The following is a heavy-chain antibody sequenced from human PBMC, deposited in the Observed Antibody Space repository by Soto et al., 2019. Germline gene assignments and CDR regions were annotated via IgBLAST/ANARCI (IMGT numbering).Heavy chain of an antibody. D-gene: IGHD6-13*01. CDR2: VSSTGST. Sequence: ETLSLTCTVSGGSISNYYWSWIRQSAEKRLEWIGRVSSTGSTFYNPSLQSRVTISVDTSKNQFSLNLTSVTAADTAVYYCARGVPAAGTDWFDPWGQGTLVTVSS. V-gene: IGHV4-4*07. J-gene: IGHJ5*02. CDR1: GGSISNYY. CDR3: ARGVPAAGTDWFDP.